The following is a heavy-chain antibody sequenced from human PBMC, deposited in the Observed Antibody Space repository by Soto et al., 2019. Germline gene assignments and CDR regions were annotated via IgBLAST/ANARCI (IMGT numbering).Heavy chain of an antibody. CDR2: ISAYNGNT. V-gene: IGHV1-18*01. CDR1: GYTFTSYG. CDR3: ARDLLHYCSGGSCSSSY. D-gene: IGHD2-15*01. Sequence: ASVKVSCKASGYTFTSYGISWVRQAPGQGLEWMGWISAYNGNTNYAQKLQGRVTMTTDTSTSTAYMELRSLRSDDTAVYYCARDLLHYCSGGSCSSSYWGRGTLVTVSS. J-gene: IGHJ4*02.